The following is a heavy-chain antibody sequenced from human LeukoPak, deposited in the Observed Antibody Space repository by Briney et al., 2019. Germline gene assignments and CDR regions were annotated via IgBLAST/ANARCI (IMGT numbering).Heavy chain of an antibody. Sequence: PGGSLRLSCAASGFTVSSNYMSWVRQAPGKGLEWVSVIYSGGSTYYADSVKGRPTISRDNSKNTLYLQMNSLRVEDTAVYYCARAASIAARAHFDYWGQGTLVTVSS. CDR3: ARAASIAARAHFDY. V-gene: IGHV3-66*01. CDR2: IYSGGST. D-gene: IGHD6-6*01. J-gene: IGHJ4*02. CDR1: GFTVSSNY.